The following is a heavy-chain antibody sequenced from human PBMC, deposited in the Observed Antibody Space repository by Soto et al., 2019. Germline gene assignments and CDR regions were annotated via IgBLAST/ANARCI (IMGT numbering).Heavy chain of an antibody. J-gene: IGHJ5*02. CDR3: ARKDKSGYFNWFDP. D-gene: IGHD3-22*01. CDR2: IFPSDSDT. V-gene: IGHV5-51*01. CDR1: GYRFTSYW. Sequence: HWESLQIACRTSGYRFTSYWIACVRHMPGKGLEWMGIIFPSDSDTRYSPSFQGQVTISADRSTSTVFLQWASLKASDTAVYFCARKDKSGYFNWFDPWGQGTLVTVSS.